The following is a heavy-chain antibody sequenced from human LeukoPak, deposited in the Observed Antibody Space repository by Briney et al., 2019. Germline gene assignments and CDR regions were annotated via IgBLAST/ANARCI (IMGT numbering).Heavy chain of an antibody. V-gene: IGHV3-48*01. CDR3: ATASHAVWNGFHDAFDM. J-gene: IGHJ3*02. D-gene: IGHD3-3*01. Sequence: PAGGSLRLSCAVSGFDFSTHSMNWVRQAPGKGPEWLAYISRSSSSIYYRDSVRGRFTVSRDNAKSSLYLEMKSLRAEDTALYFCATASHAVWNGFHDAFDMWGQGTRVTVAS. CDR2: ISRSSSSI. CDR1: GFDFSTHS.